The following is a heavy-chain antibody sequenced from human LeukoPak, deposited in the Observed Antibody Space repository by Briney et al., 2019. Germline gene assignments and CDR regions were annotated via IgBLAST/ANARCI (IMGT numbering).Heavy chain of an antibody. CDR3: AREEYSSGWYDY. J-gene: IGHJ4*02. CDR2: ISWNSGSI. CDR1: GFTFDDYA. V-gene: IGHV3-9*01. D-gene: IGHD6-19*01. Sequence: GGSLRLSCAASGFTFDDYAMHWVRQAPGKGLEWVSGISWNSGSIGYADSVKGRFTISRDNAKNSLYLQMNSLRAEDTAVYYCAREEYSSGWYDYWGQGTLVTVSS.